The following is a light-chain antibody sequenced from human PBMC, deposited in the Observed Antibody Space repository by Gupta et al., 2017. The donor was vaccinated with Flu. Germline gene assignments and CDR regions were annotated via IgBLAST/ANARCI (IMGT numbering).Light chain of an antibody. J-gene: IGLJ2*01. Sequence: VTISCTRSSGSIAGNYVQWFQQRPGSSPINVIYEDNKRPSGGPDRFSGSVDSSSNSASLTISGLKNEDEADYYCQSFDSNSHQVFGGGTKLTVL. CDR3: QSFDSNSHQV. CDR2: EDN. CDR1: SGSIAGNY. V-gene: IGLV6-57*01.